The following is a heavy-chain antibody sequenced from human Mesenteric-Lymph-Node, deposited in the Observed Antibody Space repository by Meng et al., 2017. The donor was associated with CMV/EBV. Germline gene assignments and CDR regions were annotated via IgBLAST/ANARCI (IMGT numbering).Heavy chain of an antibody. Sequence: GESLKISCAASGFTFSSYSMNWVRQAPGKGLEWVSCISGSSSYIYYAESVKGRFTISRDNAKNSLYLQMDSLRAEDTAVYYCTRDASTWLYYFDSWGQGTLVTVSS. J-gene: IGHJ4*02. D-gene: IGHD2-2*01. V-gene: IGHV3-21*01. CDR3: TRDASTWLYYFDS. CDR2: ISGSSSYI. CDR1: GFTFSSYS.